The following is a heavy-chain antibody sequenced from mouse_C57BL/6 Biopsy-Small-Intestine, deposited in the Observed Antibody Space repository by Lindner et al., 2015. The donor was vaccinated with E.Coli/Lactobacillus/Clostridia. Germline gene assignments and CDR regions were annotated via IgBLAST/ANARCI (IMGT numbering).Heavy chain of an antibody. CDR1: GYAFSSSW. V-gene: IGHV1-82*01. D-gene: IGHD4-1*01. Sequence: VQLQESGPELVKPGASVKIPCKASGYAFSSSWMNWVKQRPGKGLEWIGRIYPGDGDTNYNGKFKGKATLTADKSSSTAYMQLSSLTSEDSAVYFCARYWDEGYWGQGTTLTVSS. J-gene: IGHJ2*01. CDR2: IYPGDGDT. CDR3: ARYWDEGY.